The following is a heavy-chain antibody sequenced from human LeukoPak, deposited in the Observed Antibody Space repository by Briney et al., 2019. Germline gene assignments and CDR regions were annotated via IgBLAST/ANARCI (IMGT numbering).Heavy chain of an antibody. Sequence: GASVKVSCKASGYAFIGYYIYWLRQAPGQGPEWMGWVNPNSGGTRYAQKFQGRVTMTSDTSITTVYMELTNLKSDDTAVYYCARDRVGLGMNWFVPWGQGTFVTVSS. D-gene: IGHD7-27*01. J-gene: IGHJ5*02. CDR1: GYAFIGYY. V-gene: IGHV1-2*02. CDR2: VNPNSGGT. CDR3: ARDRVGLGMNWFVP.